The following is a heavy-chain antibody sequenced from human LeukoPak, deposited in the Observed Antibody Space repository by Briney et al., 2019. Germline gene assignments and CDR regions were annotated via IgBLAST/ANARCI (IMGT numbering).Heavy chain of an antibody. D-gene: IGHD4-17*01. Sequence: SVKVSCKASGGTFSSYAISWVRQAPGQGLEWMGRIIPILGIANYAQKFQGRVTITADKSTSTAYMELSSLGSEDTAVYYCARERDYYGDYDWGQGTLVTVSS. V-gene: IGHV1-69*04. CDR2: IIPILGIA. CDR1: GGTFSSYA. CDR3: ARERDYYGDYD. J-gene: IGHJ4*02.